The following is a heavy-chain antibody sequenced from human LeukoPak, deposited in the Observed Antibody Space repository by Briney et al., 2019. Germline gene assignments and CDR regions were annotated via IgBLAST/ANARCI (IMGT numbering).Heavy chain of an antibody. CDR1: GFTFSSYW. CDR2: IKQDGSEK. J-gene: IGHJ5*02. V-gene: IGHV3-7*01. D-gene: IGHD2-2*01. Sequence: GGSLRLSCAASGFTFSSYWMSWVRQAPGKGLEWVANIKQDGSEKYYVDSVKGRFTISRDNAKNSLYLQMNSLRAEDTAVYYCAREDNIGYCSSTSCRRNWFDRWGQGTLVTVSS. CDR3: AREDNIGYCSSTSCRRNWFDR.